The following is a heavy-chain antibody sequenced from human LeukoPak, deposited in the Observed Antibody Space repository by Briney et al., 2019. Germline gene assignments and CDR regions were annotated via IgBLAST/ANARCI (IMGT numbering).Heavy chain of an antibody. V-gene: IGHV3-23*01. CDR3: AKTTPTPFIAAAGFDD. CDR2: ISGSGGSR. D-gene: IGHD6-13*01. J-gene: IGHJ4*02. Sequence: PGGSLRLSCAASGFTFSPYAMSWVRQAPGKGLEWVSTISGSGGSRYHADSVKGRFTISRDNSKNTLYLQMNSLRAEDTAVYYCAKTTPTPFIAAAGFDDWGQGTLVTVSS. CDR1: GFTFSPYA.